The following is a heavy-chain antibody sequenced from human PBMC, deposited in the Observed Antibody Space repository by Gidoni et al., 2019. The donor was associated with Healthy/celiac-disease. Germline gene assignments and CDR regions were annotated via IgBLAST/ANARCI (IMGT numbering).Heavy chain of an antibody. CDR1: GYTFTSYA. D-gene: IGHD5-12*01. CDR3: ARGPLLYVATPWRQLGFDP. V-gene: IGHV7-4-1*01. Sequence: QVQLVQSGSELKKPGASVKVSCKASGYTFTSYAMNWVRQAPGQGLEWMGWINPNTGNPTYARGFTGRFVFSLDTSVSTAYLQICSLKAEDTAVYYCARGPLLYVATPWRQLGFDPWGQGTLVTVSS. CDR2: INPNTGNP. J-gene: IGHJ5*02.